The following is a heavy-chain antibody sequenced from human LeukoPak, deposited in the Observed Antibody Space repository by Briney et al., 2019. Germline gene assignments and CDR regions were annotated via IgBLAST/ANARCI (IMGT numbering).Heavy chain of an antibody. D-gene: IGHD2-2*01. CDR1: GYTFTTYY. Sequence: ASVKVSCKAFGYTFTTYYIHWVRQAPGQGLEWMVIINPSVGTTKSPDKFQGRVTMTRDTSTSTVYMELSGLGSDDTATYYCTRAQSYCTSTSCSADYWGQGTLVTVSS. V-gene: IGHV1-46*01. CDR3: TRAQSYCTSTSCSADY. J-gene: IGHJ4*02. CDR2: INPSVGTT.